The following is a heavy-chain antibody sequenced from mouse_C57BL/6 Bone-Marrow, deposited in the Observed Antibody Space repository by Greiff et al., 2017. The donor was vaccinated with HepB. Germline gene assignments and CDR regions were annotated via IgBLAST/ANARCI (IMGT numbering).Heavy chain of an antibody. Sequence: QVQLQQPGTELVKPGASVKLSCKASGYTFTSYWMHWVKQRPGQGLEWIGNINPRNGGTNYNEKFKSKATLTVDTSSSTAYMQLSSLTSEDSAVYYCARDSSGYDYFDYWGQGTTLTVSS. CDR2: INPRNGGT. CDR3: ARDSSGYDYFDY. V-gene: IGHV1-53*01. CDR1: GYTFTSYW. D-gene: IGHD3-2*02. J-gene: IGHJ2*01.